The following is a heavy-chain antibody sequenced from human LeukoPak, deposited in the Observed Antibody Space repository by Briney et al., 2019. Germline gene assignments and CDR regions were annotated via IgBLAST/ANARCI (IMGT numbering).Heavy chain of an antibody. CDR1: GGSLSSSSYY. CDR3: ARLGGGNSAYSYAFDI. J-gene: IGHJ3*02. D-gene: IGHD4-23*01. Sequence: SETLSLTCTVSGGSLSSSSYYWGWIRQPPGKGLEWIGSIYYSGTTYYNPSLKSRVTISVDTSKTQFSLKLSSVTATDTAVYYWARLGGGNSAYSYAFDIWGQGTMVTVSS. CDR2: IYYSGTT. V-gene: IGHV4-39*01.